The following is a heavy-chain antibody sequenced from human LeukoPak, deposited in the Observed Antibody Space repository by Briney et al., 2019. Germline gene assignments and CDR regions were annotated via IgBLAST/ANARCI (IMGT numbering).Heavy chain of an antibody. CDR1: GFTFSSYA. D-gene: IGHD3-10*01. Sequence: GGSLRLSCAASGFTFSSYAMHWVRQAPGKGLEWVAVISYDGSNKYYADSVKGRFTISRDNSKNTLYLQMNSLRAEDTAVYYCVTTHYGSGSPLFDYWGQGTLVTVSS. CDR3: VTTHYGSGSPLFDY. CDR2: ISYDGSNK. J-gene: IGHJ4*02. V-gene: IGHV3-30-3*01.